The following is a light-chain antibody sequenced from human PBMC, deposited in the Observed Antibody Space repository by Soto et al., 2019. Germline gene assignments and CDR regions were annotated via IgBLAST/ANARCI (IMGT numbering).Light chain of an antibody. CDR1: QSVFTS. V-gene: IGKV3-11*01. CDR2: DTS. J-gene: IGKJ4*01. CDR3: QQRNSWPLT. Sequence: EIVLTQSPATLSLSPGERAALSCRASQSVFTSLAWFQQKPGQAPKLLISDTSNRASGIPARFSGSGSGTDFTLTISSLEPEDFAVYYCQQRNSWPLTFGGGTRVEI.